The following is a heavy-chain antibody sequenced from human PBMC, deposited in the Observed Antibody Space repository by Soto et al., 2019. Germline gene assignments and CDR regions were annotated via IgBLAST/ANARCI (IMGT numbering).Heavy chain of an antibody. V-gene: IGHV3-11*01. CDR1: GFTFSDYY. J-gene: IGHJ4*02. CDR2: IGSGGGSI. Sequence: QVQLVESGGGLVKPGGSLRLSCAASGFTFSDYYMTWIRQAPGKGLEWVSYIGSGGGSIYYADSVKGRFTISSDNAKRSLYLQMDSLRTGGTAVYYCARRRDFLDYWGQGTLVTVSS. CDR3: ARRRDFLDY. D-gene: IGHD3-3*01.